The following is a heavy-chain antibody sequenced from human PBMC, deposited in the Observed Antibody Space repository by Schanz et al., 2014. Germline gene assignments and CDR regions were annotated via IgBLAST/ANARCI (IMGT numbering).Heavy chain of an antibody. J-gene: IGHJ6*03. V-gene: IGHV1-46*01. D-gene: IGHD2-2*02. Sequence: QVQLVQSGAEVKKPGASVKVSCKASGYTFVSYSMHWVRQAPGQGLEWMGIINPSGGGTSYALRFQDRVTVTRDTSRSTVYMELSSLRSEDTAVYYCAGTYCSSTSCYTGYYYMDVWGKGTTXTVSS. CDR3: AGTYCSSTSCYTGYYYMDV. CDR1: GYTFVSYS. CDR2: INPSGGGT.